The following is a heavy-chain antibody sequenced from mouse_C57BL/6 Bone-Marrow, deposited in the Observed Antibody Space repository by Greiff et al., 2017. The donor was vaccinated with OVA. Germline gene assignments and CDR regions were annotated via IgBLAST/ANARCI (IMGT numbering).Heavy chain of an antibody. V-gene: IGHV1-76*01. CDR3: ARDDGYFFEY. CDR1: GYTFTDHY. J-gene: IGHJ2*01. CDR2: IYPGSGNT. D-gene: IGHD2-3*01. Sequence: QVQLKQSGAEVVRPGASVKLSCKASGYTFTDHYINWVKQRPGQGLEWIARIYPGSGNTYYNEQFKGKATLTAEKSSNTAYMQRSSLTSKDSAVYFCARDDGYFFEYWGQGTTLTVSS.